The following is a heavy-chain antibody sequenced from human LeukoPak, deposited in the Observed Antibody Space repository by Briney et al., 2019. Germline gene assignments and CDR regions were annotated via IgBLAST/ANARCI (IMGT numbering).Heavy chain of an antibody. CDR3: ARHEDQSSSWYFGAFDI. D-gene: IGHD6-13*01. J-gene: IGHJ3*02. CDR2: VYYSGST. V-gene: IGHV4-39*01. CDR1: GGSISNSSYY. Sequence: PSETLSLTCTVSGGSISNSSYYWGWIRQPPGKGLEWIGSVYYSGSTYYNPSLKSRVTISVDTSKNQFSLKLSSVSAADTAVYYCARHEDQSSSWYFGAFDIWGQGTMVTVSS.